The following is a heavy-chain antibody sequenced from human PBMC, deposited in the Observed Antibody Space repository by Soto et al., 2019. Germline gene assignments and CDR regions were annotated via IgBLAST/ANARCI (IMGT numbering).Heavy chain of an antibody. D-gene: IGHD3-10*01. V-gene: IGHV2-5*02. CDR1: GFSLSTSGLG. Sequence: ITLKESGPALVKPTQSLTLTCAFSGFSLSTSGLGVAWIRQPPGKTLEWLALIYWDDDARYSPSLKNRLTITKDTSKNQVVLRMTNLDPMDTATYYCTRLIRGVIANWGQGILVTVSS. CDR2: IYWDDDA. J-gene: IGHJ4*02. CDR3: TRLIRGVIAN.